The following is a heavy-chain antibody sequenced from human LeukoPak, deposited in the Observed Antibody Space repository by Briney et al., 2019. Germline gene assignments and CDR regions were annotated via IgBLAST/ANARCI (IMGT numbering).Heavy chain of an antibody. CDR2: ISAYNGNT. CDR3: ARDYDSSGYYYDRFDY. CDR1: GYTFTSYG. D-gene: IGHD3-22*01. V-gene: IGHV1-18*01. J-gene: IGHJ4*02. Sequence: ASVKVSCKASGYTFTSYGISWVRQAPGQGLKWMGWISAYNGNTNYAQKLQGRVTMTTDTSTSTAYMELRSLRSDDTAVYYCARDYDSSGYYYDRFDYWGQGTLVTVSS.